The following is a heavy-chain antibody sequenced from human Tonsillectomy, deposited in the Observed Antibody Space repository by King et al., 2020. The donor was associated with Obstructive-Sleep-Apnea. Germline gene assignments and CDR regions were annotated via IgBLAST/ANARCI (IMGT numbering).Heavy chain of an antibody. CDR1: GFTFSSYA. CDR2: ISGSGGST. Sequence: VQLVESGGGLVQPGGSLRLSCAASGFTFSSYAMSWVRQAPGKGLEWVSAISGSGGSTYYADSVKGRFTISRDNSKNTLYLQMNSLRAEDTAVYYCAKEGGDLTIGDWGWLRQPGPRDPDYWGQGTLVTVSS. D-gene: IGHD5-24*01. J-gene: IGHJ4*02. V-gene: IGHV3-23*04. CDR3: AKEGGDLTIGDWGWLRQPGPRDPDY.